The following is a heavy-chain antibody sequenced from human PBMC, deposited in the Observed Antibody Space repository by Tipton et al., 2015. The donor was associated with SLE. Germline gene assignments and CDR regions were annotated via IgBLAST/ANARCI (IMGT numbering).Heavy chain of an antibody. J-gene: IGHJ4*02. CDR3: AGGELRYGDYDLYF. D-gene: IGHD4-17*01. CDR1: GGSITNTGHY. V-gene: IGHV4-61*05. Sequence: TLSLTCTVSGGSITNTGHYWGWIRQPPGKGLEWIGYIFYSGGTNYSPSLKSRVTISVDTSKNQFSLRLSSVTAADTAVYYCAGGELRYGDYDLYFWGQGTLVTVSS. CDR2: IFYSGGT.